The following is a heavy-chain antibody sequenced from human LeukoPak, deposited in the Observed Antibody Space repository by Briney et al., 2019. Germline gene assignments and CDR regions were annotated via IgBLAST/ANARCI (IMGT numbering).Heavy chain of an antibody. CDR1: GYTFTGYY. CDR3: ARDRVGSGWPRPYYFEF. V-gene: IGHV1-2*02. CDR2: INPNIGAT. Sequence: ASVKVSCRPSGYTFTGYYMHWVRQAPGQGLEWIGWINPNIGATMYAQKFQGRVSMTRDTSVSTGYMELTSLRSDDTAVYYCARDRVGSGWPRPYYFEFWGQGTLVIVSS. J-gene: IGHJ4*02. D-gene: IGHD6-19*01.